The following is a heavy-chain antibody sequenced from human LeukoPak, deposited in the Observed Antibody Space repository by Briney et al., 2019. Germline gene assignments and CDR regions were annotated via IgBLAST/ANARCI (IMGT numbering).Heavy chain of an antibody. CDR3: AREAHTPYCSSTSCYLGYYYYMDV. CDR2: ISAYNGNT. Sequence: ASVKVSCKASGYTFTSYGISWVRQAPGQGLEWMEWISAYNGNTNYAQKLQGRVTMTTGTSTSTAYMELRSLRSDDTAAYYCAREAHTPYCSSTSCYLGYYYYMDVWGKGTTVTISS. CDR1: GYTFTSYG. J-gene: IGHJ6*03. V-gene: IGHV1-18*01. D-gene: IGHD2-2*01.